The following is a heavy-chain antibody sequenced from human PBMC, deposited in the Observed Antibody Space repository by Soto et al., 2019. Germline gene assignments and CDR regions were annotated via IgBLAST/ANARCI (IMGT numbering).Heavy chain of an antibody. CDR3: ARSIAARPDDYYYYYMDI. CDR2: ISAYNGNT. V-gene: IGHV1-18*01. CDR1: GYTSTSYA. D-gene: IGHD6-6*01. Sequence: ASGSGSCKASGYTSTSYAFTWVRQAPGQGLEWVGWISAYNGNTNYAQKLQGRVTMTTDTSTSTAYMELRSLRSDDAAVYYCARSIAARPDDYYYYYMDIWGNGTTAPVSS. J-gene: IGHJ6*03.